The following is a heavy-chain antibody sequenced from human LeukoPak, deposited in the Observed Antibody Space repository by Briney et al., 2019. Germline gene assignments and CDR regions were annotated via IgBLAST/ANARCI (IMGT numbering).Heavy chain of an antibody. CDR1: GYSFTSYW. V-gene: IGHV5-51*01. Sequence: GESLKISCKGSGYSFTSYWIGWVRQMPGKGLEWMGIIYPGDSDTRYSPSFQGQVTISADKSISTAYLQWSSLKASDTAMYYCARHATMIPQSGSEWYFDLWGRGTLVTVSS. CDR2: IYPGDSDT. CDR3: ARHATMIPQSGSEWYFDL. J-gene: IGHJ2*01. D-gene: IGHD3-22*01.